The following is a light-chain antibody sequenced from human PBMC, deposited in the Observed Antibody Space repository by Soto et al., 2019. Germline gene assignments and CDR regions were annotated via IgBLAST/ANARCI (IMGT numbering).Light chain of an antibody. CDR1: QSISTY. Sequence: DIQMTQSPSSLSASVGDRVTITCRTSQSISTYLNWYQRKPGKAPQLLIYAESSLQSGVPSRFSGSGSGTDFTLTISSLQPEDFATYYCQQSYSTPYTFGQGTKLEIK. CDR3: QQSYSTPYT. V-gene: IGKV1-39*01. J-gene: IGKJ2*01. CDR2: AES.